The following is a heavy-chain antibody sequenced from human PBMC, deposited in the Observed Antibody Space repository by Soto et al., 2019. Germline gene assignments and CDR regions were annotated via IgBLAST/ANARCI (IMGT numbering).Heavy chain of an antibody. CDR2: FDPEDGET. CDR1: GYTLTELS. D-gene: IGHD6-13*01. Sequence: ASVKVSCKVSGYTLTELSMHWVRQAPGKGLEWMGGFDPEDGETIYAQKFQGRVTITADESTSTAYMELSSLRSEDTAVYYCARAQLISSSWDYYYYGMDVWGQGTTVTVSS. CDR3: ARAQLISSSWDYYYYGMDV. V-gene: IGHV1-24*01. J-gene: IGHJ6*02.